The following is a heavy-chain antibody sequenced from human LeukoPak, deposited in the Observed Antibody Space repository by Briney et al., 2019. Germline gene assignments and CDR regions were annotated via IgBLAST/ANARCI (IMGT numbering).Heavy chain of an antibody. J-gene: IGHJ6*03. D-gene: IGHD2-15*01. CDR1: GYTFTGYY. V-gene: IGHV1-69*05. Sequence: ASVKVSCKASGYTFTGYYMHWVQQAPGQGLEWMGGIIPIFGKANYAQKFQGRVTITTDESTSTAYMELSSLRSEDTAVYYCATQFYCSGGSCYYYYMDVWGKGTTVTVSS. CDR3: ATQFYCSGGSCYYYYMDV. CDR2: IIPIFGKA.